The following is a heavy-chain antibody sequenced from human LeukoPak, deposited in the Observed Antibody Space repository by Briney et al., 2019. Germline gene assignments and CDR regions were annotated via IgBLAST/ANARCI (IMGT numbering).Heavy chain of an antibody. Sequence: PGRSLRLSCAASGFTFDDYAMHWVRQAPGKGLEWVSGISWNSGSIGYADSVKGRFTISRDNAKNSLYLQMNSLRAEDTALYYCAKDWAVAAPEPNYWYFDLWGRGTLVTVSS. CDR1: GFTFDDYA. V-gene: IGHV3-9*01. CDR3: AKDWAVAAPEPNYWYFDL. CDR2: ISWNSGSI. D-gene: IGHD6-19*01. J-gene: IGHJ2*01.